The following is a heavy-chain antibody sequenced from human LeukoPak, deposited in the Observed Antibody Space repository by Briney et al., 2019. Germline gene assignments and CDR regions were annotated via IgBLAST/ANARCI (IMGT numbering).Heavy chain of an antibody. CDR1: GDSVSSNSAA. CDR3: ARGEQWPEQYNWFDP. J-gene: IGHJ5*02. Sequence: SQTLSLTCAISGDSVSSNSAAWNWIRQSPSRGLEWLGRTYYRSKWYNDYAVYVKSRITINPDPSKNQFSLQLNSVTPEDTAVCYCARGEQWPEQYNWFDPWGQGTLVTVSS. D-gene: IGHD6-19*01. CDR2: TYYRSKWYN. V-gene: IGHV6-1*01.